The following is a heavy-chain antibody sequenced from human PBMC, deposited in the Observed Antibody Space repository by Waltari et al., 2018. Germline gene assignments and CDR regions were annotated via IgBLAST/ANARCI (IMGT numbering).Heavy chain of an antibody. D-gene: IGHD6-19*01. CDR1: SGSISSLIYY. Sequence: QLPLQESGPGLVKPSETLSFPCTVPSGSISSLIYYWGWIRQPRGKGLEWIGSIYYSGSTYYNPSLKSRVTISVDTSKNQFSLKLSSVTAADTAVYYCATKRESSASGFDYWGQGTLVTVSS. V-gene: IGHV4-39*01. J-gene: IGHJ4*02. CDR3: ATKRESSASGFDY. CDR2: IYYSGST.